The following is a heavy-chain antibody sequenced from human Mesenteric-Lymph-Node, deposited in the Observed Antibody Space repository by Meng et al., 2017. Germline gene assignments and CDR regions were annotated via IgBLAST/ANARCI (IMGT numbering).Heavy chain of an antibody. Sequence: GESLKISCAASGFTFNSYEMSWVRQAPGKGLEWVSYISGNGGIIHYADSVRGRFTISRDNAKNSLYLQMNSLRAEDTAVYYCARGVAAAGRGWGQGTLVTVSS. CDR3: ARGVAAAGRG. CDR1: GFTFNSYE. D-gene: IGHD6-13*01. CDR2: ISGNGGII. J-gene: IGHJ4*02. V-gene: IGHV3-48*03.